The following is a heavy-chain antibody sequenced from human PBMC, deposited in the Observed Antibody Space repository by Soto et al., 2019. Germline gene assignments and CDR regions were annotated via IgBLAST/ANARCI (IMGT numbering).Heavy chain of an antibody. J-gene: IGHJ6*02. Sequence: GGSLRLSCAASGFTFSSYGMHWVRQAPGKGLEWVAVISYDGSNKYYADSVKGRFTISRDNSKNTLYLQMNSLRAEDTAVYYCAKDSTVRVDAYYGMDVWGQGTTVTVSS. CDR3: AKDSTVRVDAYYGMDV. CDR2: ISYDGSNK. CDR1: GFTFSSYG. D-gene: IGHD3-10*01. V-gene: IGHV3-30*18.